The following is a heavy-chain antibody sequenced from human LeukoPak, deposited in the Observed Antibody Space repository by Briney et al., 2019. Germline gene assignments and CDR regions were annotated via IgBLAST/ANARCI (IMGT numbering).Heavy chain of an antibody. CDR1: GFTFSSHT. CDR3: ASGVTYLEFYYMDV. V-gene: IGHV3-21*01. J-gene: IGHJ6*03. CDR2: ISSGSNTI. D-gene: IGHD3-3*01. Sequence: PGGSLRLSCAASGFTFSSHTMNWVRQAPGKGLEWVSSISSGSNTIFYADSVKGRFTISRDNAKNSLYLQMNSLRAEDTAVYYCASGVTYLEFYYMDVWGKGTTVTVSS.